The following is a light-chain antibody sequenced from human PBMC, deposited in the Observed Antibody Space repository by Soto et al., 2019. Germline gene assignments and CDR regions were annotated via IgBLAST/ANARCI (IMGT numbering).Light chain of an antibody. CDR2: AAS. CDR3: QQYFSYPQT. Sequence: AIRVTQSPSSLSASTGDRVTITCRASQGISSYLAWYQQKPGKAPKLLIYAASTLQSGVPSRFSGSGFGTDFTLTISCLQSEDFATYYCQQYFSYPQTFGQGTKVAI. V-gene: IGKV1-8*01. CDR1: QGISSY. J-gene: IGKJ1*01.